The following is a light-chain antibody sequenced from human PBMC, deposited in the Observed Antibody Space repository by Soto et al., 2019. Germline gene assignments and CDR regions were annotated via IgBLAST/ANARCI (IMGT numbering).Light chain of an antibody. Sequence: DIQMTQSPSSLSASLGERVTITCRASQSISSYLNWYQQKPGKAPKLLIYAASSLQSGVPSRFSGSGSGTDFTLTISSLQPEDFATYYCQQSYSTPRTFGQGTRLEI. V-gene: IGKV1-39*01. CDR3: QQSYSTPRT. J-gene: IGKJ5*01. CDR1: QSISSY. CDR2: AAS.